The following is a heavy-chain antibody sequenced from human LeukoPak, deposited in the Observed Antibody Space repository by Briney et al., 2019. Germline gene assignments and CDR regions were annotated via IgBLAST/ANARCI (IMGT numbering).Heavy chain of an antibody. Sequence: SETLSLTCAVYGGSFGGFYWSWIRQPPGKGLEWIGYIYHSGSTYYNPSLKSRVTISVDRSKNQFSLKLSSVTAADTAVYYCARGRAAASDYWGQGTLVTVSS. CDR1: GGSFGGFY. CDR3: ARGRAAASDY. V-gene: IGHV4-30-2*01. D-gene: IGHD6-13*01. J-gene: IGHJ4*02. CDR2: IYHSGST.